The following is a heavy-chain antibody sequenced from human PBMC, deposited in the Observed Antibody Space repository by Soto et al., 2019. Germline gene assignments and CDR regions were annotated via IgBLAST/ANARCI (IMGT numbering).Heavy chain of an antibody. Sequence: QITLKESGPTLVKPTQTLTLTCTFSGFSLSTSGVGVGWIRQPPGKALEWLALIYWNDDKRYSPSPKSRLTITKDTSKNQVVLTMTNMDPVDTATYYCAHSGYSSSWYSGYYYYGMDVWGQGTTVTVSS. J-gene: IGHJ6*02. CDR3: AHSGYSSSWYSGYYYYGMDV. D-gene: IGHD6-13*01. V-gene: IGHV2-5*01. CDR1: GFSLSTSGVG. CDR2: IYWNDDK.